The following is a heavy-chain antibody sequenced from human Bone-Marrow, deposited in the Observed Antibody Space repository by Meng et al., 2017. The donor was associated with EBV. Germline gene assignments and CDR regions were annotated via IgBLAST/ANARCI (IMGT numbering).Heavy chain of an antibody. CDR1: GYTFPGHY. D-gene: IGHD4-11*01. V-gene: IGHV1-2*06. J-gene: IGHJ4*02. CDR3: ARASDYGNDLDY. CDR2: IDPNSGGA. Sequence: VPLVQSGADVNKPGAPVKVSCKASGYTFPGHYMHWVRQAPGQGLEWMGRIDPNSGGADYAQKFQGGVTMTRDTSISTFYMELSRLTSDDTAVYFCARASDYGNDLDYWGQGTLVTVSS.